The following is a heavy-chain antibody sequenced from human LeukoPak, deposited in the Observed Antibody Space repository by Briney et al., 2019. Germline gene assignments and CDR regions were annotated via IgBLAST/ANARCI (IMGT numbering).Heavy chain of an antibody. J-gene: IGHJ4*02. CDR1: GGSISSSSYY. D-gene: IGHD3-22*01. V-gene: IGHV4-39*01. CDR3: ARLTFHYDGSGYSFDY. CDR2: LHYGGST. Sequence: PSETLSLTCTVSGGSISSSSYYWGWIRQPPGKGLEWIGSLHYGGSTYYNPSLKSRVTISVDTSKKQISLKQNSVTAADTAVYYCARLTFHYDGSGYSFDYWGQGTLVTVSS.